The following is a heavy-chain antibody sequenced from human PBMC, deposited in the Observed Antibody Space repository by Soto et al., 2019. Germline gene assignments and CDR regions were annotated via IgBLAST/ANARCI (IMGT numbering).Heavy chain of an antibody. J-gene: IGHJ5*02. Sequence: QVQLQESGPGLVKPSQTLSLTCTVSGASISSGGYYWSWIRQHPGKGLEWIGYIYYNGNTYYNPSLKSRVTISLDTSDNQFSLRLSSVTAADTAVYFCARLSLTNYGARWFDPWAQGTLVNVSS. V-gene: IGHV4-31*03. CDR1: GASISSGGYY. CDR3: ARLSLTNYGARWFDP. CDR2: IYYNGNT. D-gene: IGHD4-17*01.